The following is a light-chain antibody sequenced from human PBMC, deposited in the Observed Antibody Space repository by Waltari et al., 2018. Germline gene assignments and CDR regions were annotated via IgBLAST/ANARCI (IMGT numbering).Light chain of an antibody. CDR3: TSYTGSSTGV. Sequence: QSALTQPASVSGSPGQSITISCTGTSSDVGGYDYVSWYQHHPGKAPKHMIYEVTYRPSGGSIRFSGSKSGNTASLTISGRQAEDEGDYHCTSYTGSSTGVFGRGTKLTVL. CDR1: SSDVGGYDY. CDR2: EVT. V-gene: IGLV2-14*01. J-gene: IGLJ3*02.